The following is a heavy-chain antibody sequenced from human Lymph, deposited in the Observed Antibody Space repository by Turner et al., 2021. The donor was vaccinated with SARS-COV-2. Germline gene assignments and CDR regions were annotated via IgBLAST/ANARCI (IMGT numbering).Heavy chain of an antibody. Sequence: VQLVVSGGGLVTPGGSLRLSCAASGFTFSSYSMNWVRQAPGKGLDWFSSITLTRSYIYYADSVKGRFTISRDNAKNSVYLQMNSLRAEDTAVYNCARGPPDVPYYFDYWGQGTLVTVSS. D-gene: IGHD6-6*01. V-gene: IGHV3-21*01. CDR1: GFTFSSYS. CDR3: ARGPPDVPYYFDY. J-gene: IGHJ4*02. CDR2: ITLTRSYI.